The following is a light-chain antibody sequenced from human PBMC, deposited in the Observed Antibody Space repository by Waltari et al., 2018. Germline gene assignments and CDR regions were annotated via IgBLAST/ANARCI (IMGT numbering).Light chain of an antibody. J-gene: IGLJ2*01. CDR3: SSYAGSHTVLL. CDR1: SSDIGGYPY. V-gene: IGLV2-8*01. Sequence: QSALTQPPSASGSPGQSVTISCTGTSSDIGGYPYVSWYQQHPGEAPKPIIFEASKRSSGVPDRFSGSKAGNTASLTVSGLQADDEADYYCSSYAGSHTVLLFGGGTKLTVL. CDR2: EAS.